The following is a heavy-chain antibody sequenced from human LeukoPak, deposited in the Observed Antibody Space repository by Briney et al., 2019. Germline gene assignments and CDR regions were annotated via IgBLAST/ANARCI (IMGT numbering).Heavy chain of an antibody. V-gene: IGHV4-30-2*01. CDR2: IYHSGST. D-gene: IGHD2-2*02. CDR3: ARARMEYCSSTSCYIRREYDH. Sequence: QPSQTLSLTCAVSGGSISSGGYSWSWIRQPPGKGLEWIGYIYHSGSTYYNPSLKSRVTISVDRSKNQFSLKLSSVTAADTAVYYCARARMEYCSSTSCYIRREYDHWGQGTLVTVSS. CDR1: GGSISSGGYS. J-gene: IGHJ5*02.